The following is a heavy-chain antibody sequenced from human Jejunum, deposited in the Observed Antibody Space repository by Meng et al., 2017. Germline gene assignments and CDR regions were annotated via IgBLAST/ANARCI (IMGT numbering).Heavy chain of an antibody. CDR2: ISSSGNVI. CDR1: GFTFSDYY. CDR3: ARDVRFDP. J-gene: IGHJ5*02. Sequence: GESLKISCAASGFTFSDYYMSWIRQAPGKGLEWVSYISSSGNVIYYADSVKGRFTISRDNAKNSLYLQMHSLRAEDTAVYYCARDVRFDPWGQATLVTVSS. V-gene: IGHV3-11*04.